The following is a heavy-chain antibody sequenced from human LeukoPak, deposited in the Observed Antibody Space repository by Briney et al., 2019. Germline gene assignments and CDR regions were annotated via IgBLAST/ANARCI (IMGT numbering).Heavy chain of an antibody. Sequence: GASVKVSCKASGYTFTSYGISWVRHPPGQGLEWMGWISAYNGNTNYAQKLQGRVTMTTDTSTSTAYMELRSLRSDDTAVYYCAREKVWGYSYRDGPYYGMDVWGKGTTVTVSS. CDR3: AREKVWGYSYRDGPYYGMDV. D-gene: IGHD5-18*01. J-gene: IGHJ6*04. CDR2: ISAYNGNT. CDR1: GYTFTSYG. V-gene: IGHV1-18*04.